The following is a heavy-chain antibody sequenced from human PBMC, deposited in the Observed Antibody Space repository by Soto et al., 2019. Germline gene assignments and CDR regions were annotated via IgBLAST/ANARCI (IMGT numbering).Heavy chain of an antibody. V-gene: IGHV3-21*01. CDR2: ISSSGSPI. D-gene: IGHD6-19*01. CDR3: AREGNPAIAVAVFLDAFDI. J-gene: IGHJ3*02. CDR1: GFTFSSYS. Sequence: EVQLVESGGGLVKPGGSLRLSCAASGFTFSSYSMNWVRQAPGKGLEWVSSISSSGSPIYYADSVKGRFTISRDNAKSSLYLQMNSLRAEDTAVYYCAREGNPAIAVAVFLDAFDIWGLGTMVTVSS.